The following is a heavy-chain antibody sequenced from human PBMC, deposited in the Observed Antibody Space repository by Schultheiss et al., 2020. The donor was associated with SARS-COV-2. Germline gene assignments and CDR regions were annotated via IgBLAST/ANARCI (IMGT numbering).Heavy chain of an antibody. D-gene: IGHD3-10*01. Sequence: SETLSLTCAVYGGSFSGYYWSWIRQPPGKGLEWIGEINHSGSTNYNPSLKSRVTISVDRSKNQFSLKLSSVTAADTAVYYCARETLGTLVQGNWFDPWGQGTLVTVSS. CDR3: ARETLGTLVQGNWFDP. CDR1: GGSFSGYY. CDR2: INHSGST. J-gene: IGHJ5*02. V-gene: IGHV4-34*01.